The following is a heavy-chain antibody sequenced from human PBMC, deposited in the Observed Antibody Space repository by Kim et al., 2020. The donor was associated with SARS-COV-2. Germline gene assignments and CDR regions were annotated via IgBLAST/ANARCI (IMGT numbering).Heavy chain of an antibody. Sequence: SAGSNKYYAGSVMGRFTISRDKSKNMLFLQMNSLRAEDTAVYYCANFESWGQGTLVTVSS. CDR2: SAGSNK. J-gene: IGHJ4*02. CDR3: ANFES. V-gene: IGHV3-33*03.